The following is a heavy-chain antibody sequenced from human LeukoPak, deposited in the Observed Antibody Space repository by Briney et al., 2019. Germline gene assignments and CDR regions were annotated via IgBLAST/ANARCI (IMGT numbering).Heavy chain of an antibody. CDR1: GGSISSSSYY. Sequence: SETLSLTCTVSGGSISSSSYYWGWIRQPPGKGLEWIGSIYYSGSTYYNPSLKSRVTISVDTSKNQFSLKLSSVTAADTAVYYCARVPFADAFDIWGQGTMVTVSS. J-gene: IGHJ3*02. CDR2: IYYSGST. V-gene: IGHV4-39*07. CDR3: ARVPFADAFDI. D-gene: IGHD3-10*01.